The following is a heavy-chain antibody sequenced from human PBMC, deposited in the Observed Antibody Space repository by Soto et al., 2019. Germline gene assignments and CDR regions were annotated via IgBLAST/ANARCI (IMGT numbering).Heavy chain of an antibody. J-gene: IGHJ6*02. CDR2: ISYDGSNK. CDR3: ASLKVPAAINYYGMDV. V-gene: IGHV3-30-3*01. Sequence: GRSLRLSCAASGFTFSSYAMHWVRQAPGKGLEWVAVISYDGSNKYYADSVKGRFTISRDNSKNTLYLQMNSLRAEDTAVYYCASLKVPAAINYYGMDVWGQGTTVTVS. D-gene: IGHD2-2*02. CDR1: GFTFSSYA.